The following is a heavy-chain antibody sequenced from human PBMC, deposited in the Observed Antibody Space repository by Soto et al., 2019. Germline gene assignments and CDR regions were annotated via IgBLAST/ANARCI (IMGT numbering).Heavy chain of an antibody. CDR2: ISGSGGST. CDR1: GFTFSSYA. Sequence: GGSLRLSCAASGFTFSSYAMSWVRQAPGKGLEWVSAISGSGGSTYYADSVKGRFTISRDNSKNTLYLQMNSLRAEDTAVYYCAKTRGGGSRTPEIDDWGQGTLVTVSS. D-gene: IGHD2-15*01. CDR3: AKTRGGGSRTPEIDD. J-gene: IGHJ4*02. V-gene: IGHV3-23*01.